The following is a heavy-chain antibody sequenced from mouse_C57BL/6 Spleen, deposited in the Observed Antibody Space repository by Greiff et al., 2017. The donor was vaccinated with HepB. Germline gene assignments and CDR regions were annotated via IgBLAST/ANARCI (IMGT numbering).Heavy chain of an antibody. CDR1: GYTFTDYE. V-gene: IGHV1-15*01. CDR3: TRSSHWYFDV. D-gene: IGHD1-1*01. CDR2: IDPETGGT. J-gene: IGHJ1*03. Sequence: VQLQQSGAELVRPGASVTLSCKASGYTFTDYEMHWVKQTPVHGLGWIGAIDPETGGTAYNQKFKGKAILTADKSSSTAYMELRSLTSEDSAVYYCTRSSHWYFDVWGTGTTVTVSS.